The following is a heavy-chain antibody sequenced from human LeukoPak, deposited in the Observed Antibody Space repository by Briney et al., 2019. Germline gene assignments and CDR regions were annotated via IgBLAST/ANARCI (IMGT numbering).Heavy chain of an antibody. V-gene: IGHV3-23*01. CDR2: ISGSGGST. CDR1: GFTFSSYA. D-gene: IGHD4-17*01. CDR3: AKPDYGDYFFDY. Sequence: GGSLGLSCAASGFTFSSYAMSWVRQAPGKGLEWVSAISGSGGSTYYADSVKGRFTISRDNSKNTLYLQMNSLRAEDTAVYYCAKPDYGDYFFDYWGQGTLVTVSS. J-gene: IGHJ4*02.